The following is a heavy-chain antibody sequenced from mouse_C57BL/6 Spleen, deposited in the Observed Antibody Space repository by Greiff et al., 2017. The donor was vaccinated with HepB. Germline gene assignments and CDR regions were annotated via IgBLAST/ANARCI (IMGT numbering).Heavy chain of an antibody. V-gene: IGHV5-9-1*02. CDR2: ISSGGDYI. CDR3: TREEGGYDAYFDY. J-gene: IGHJ2*01. D-gene: IGHD2-2*01. Sequence: EVKLLESGEGLVKPGGSLKLSCAASGFTFSSYAMSWVRQTPEKRLEWVAYISSGGDYIYYADTVKGRFTISRDNARNTLYLQMSSLKSEDTAMYYCTREEGGYDAYFDYWGQGTTLTVSS. CDR1: GFTFSSYA.